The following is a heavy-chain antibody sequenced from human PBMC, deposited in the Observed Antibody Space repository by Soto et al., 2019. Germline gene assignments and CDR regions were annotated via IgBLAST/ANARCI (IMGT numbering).Heavy chain of an antibody. Sequence: QVQLVQSGAEVKKPGSSVKVSCQASGGTFSSYAIIWVRQAPGQGLEWMGGIIPIFGTANYAQKFQGRVTITADESTSTAYMELSSLRSEDTAVYYCASLGNYYDSSGYSAPIGYWGQGTLVTVSS. CDR2: IIPIFGTA. J-gene: IGHJ4*02. V-gene: IGHV1-69*01. CDR3: ASLGNYYDSSGYSAPIGY. D-gene: IGHD3-22*01. CDR1: GGTFSSYA.